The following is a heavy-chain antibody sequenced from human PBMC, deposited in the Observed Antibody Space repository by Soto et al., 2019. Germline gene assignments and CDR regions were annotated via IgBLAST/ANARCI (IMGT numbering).Heavy chain of an antibody. D-gene: IGHD6-19*01. CDR2: ISGSGGST. J-gene: IGHJ4*02. Sequence: PGGSLRLSCAASGFTFSSYAMSWVRQAPGQGLEWVSAISGSGGSTYYADSVKGRFTISRDNSKNTLYLQMNSLRAEDTAVYYCAKDWVIAVAGPDYWGQGTLVTVSS. CDR1: GFTFSSYA. CDR3: AKDWVIAVAGPDY. V-gene: IGHV3-23*01.